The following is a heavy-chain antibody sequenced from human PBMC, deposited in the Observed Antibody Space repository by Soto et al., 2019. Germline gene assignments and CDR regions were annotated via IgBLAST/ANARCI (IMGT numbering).Heavy chain of an antibody. D-gene: IGHD2-2*01. CDR3: FRTRGEHWLYDY. V-gene: IGHV3-7*01. Sequence: EVQLVESGGGLVQPGGSLRLSCAASGFALSSHWMGWVRQAPEKGLEWVDNIKQDGSAKYYVDSVKGRFTISRDNAENSVDLQMNRLRVDDTAVYYCFRTRGEHWLYDYWGQGTLCTVSS. CDR1: GFALSSHW. CDR2: IKQDGSAK. J-gene: IGHJ4*02.